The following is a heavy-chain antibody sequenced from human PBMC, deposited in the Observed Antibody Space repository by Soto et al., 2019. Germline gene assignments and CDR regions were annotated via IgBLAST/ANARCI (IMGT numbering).Heavy chain of an antibody. V-gene: IGHV4-61*01. D-gene: IGHD3-22*01. J-gene: IGHJ4*02. Sequence: QVRLQESGPGLVKPSETLSLTCTVTGDSVSSASYYWSWIRQPPGKGLGWIGYVHYSGTTSSNPSLKSRVTLSIDTPKNQFSLKLTSVTAADTAVYFCARTYSSGHTWGQGTLVTVSS. CDR1: GDSVSSASYY. CDR3: ARTYSSGHT. CDR2: VHYSGTT.